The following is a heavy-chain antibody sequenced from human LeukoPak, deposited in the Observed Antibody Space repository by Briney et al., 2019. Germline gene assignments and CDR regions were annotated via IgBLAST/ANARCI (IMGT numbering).Heavy chain of an antibody. D-gene: IGHD5-18*01. CDR3: ARDPRGYSYGSDY. Sequence: APVKLSCKASGYPFTSYYMHWVRQAPGQGVEWRGIMNPSGGSTSYAQKFQGRVTMTRDTSSSTVYMELSSLTSEDTAVYYCARDPRGYSYGSDYWGQGTLVTVSS. J-gene: IGHJ4*02. CDR1: GYPFTSYY. V-gene: IGHV1-46*01. CDR2: MNPSGGST.